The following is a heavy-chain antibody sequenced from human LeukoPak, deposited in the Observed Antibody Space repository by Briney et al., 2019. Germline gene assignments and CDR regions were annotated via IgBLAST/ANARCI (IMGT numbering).Heavy chain of an antibody. Sequence: KPSETLTLTCTVSGGSISGSSYYWGWIRQPPGKGLEWIGSIYYSGSTYYNPSLKSRVTISVDTSKNQFSLKLNSVTATDTAVYYCARQYGPWGQGTLVTVSS. V-gene: IGHV4-39*01. CDR2: IYYSGST. D-gene: IGHD3-10*01. CDR3: ARQYGP. CDR1: GGSISGSSYY. J-gene: IGHJ4*02.